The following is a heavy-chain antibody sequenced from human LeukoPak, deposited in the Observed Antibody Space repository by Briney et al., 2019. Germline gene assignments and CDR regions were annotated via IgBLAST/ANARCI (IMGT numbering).Heavy chain of an antibody. J-gene: IGHJ4*02. V-gene: IGHV4-34*01. Sequence: SETLSLTCAVYGGSFSGYYWSWIRQPPGKVLEWIGEINHSGSTNYNPSLKSRVTISVDTSKNQFSLKLSSVTAADTAVYYCARRYGSGSTDVDYWGQGTLVTVSS. CDR2: INHSGST. CDR3: ARRYGSGSTDVDY. CDR1: GGSFSGYY. D-gene: IGHD3-10*01.